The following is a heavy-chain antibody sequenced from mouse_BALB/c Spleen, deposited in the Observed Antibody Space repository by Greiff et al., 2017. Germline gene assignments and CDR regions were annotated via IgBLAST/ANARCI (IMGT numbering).Heavy chain of an antibody. V-gene: IGHV5-9-4*01. J-gene: IGHJ3*01. CDR1: GFTFSSYA. CDR3: AREGKRDYSWFAY. CDR2: ISSGGSYT. Sequence: EVQVVESGGGLVKPGGSLKLSCAASGFTFSSYAMSWVRQSPEKRLEWVAEISSGGSYTYYPDTVTGRFTISRDNAKNTLYLQMSSLKSEDTAMYYCAREGKRDYSWFAYWGQGTLVTVSA. D-gene: IGHD1-1*01.